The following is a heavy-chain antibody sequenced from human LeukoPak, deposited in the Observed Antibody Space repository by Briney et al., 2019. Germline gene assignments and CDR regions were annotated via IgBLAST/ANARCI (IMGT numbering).Heavy chain of an antibody. V-gene: IGHV4-39*07. CDR3: ARRGKSHYYYDSSGYYSRWAFDI. CDR2: IYYSGST. D-gene: IGHD3-22*01. CDR1: GGSISSSSYY. Sequence: PSETLSLTCTVSGGSISSSSYYWGWIRQPPGKGLEWIGSIYYSGSTYYNPSLKSRVTISVDTSKNQFSLKLSSVTAADTAVYYCARRGKSHYYYDSSGYYSRWAFDIWGQGTMVTVSS. J-gene: IGHJ3*02.